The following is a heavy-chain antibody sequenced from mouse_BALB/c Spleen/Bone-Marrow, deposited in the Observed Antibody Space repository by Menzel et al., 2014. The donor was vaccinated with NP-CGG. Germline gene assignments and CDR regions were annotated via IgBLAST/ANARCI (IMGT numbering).Heavy chain of an antibody. D-gene: IGHD2-4*01. CDR1: GYTFTSYV. CDR3: TRGVYYDYDEGAMDY. CDR2: INPYNDGT. J-gene: IGHJ4*01. Sequence: EVQLVESGPELVKPGASVKMSCKASGYTFTSYVMHWVKQKPGQGLEWIGYINPYNDGTKYNEKFKGKATLTSDKSSSTAYMELSSLTSEDSAVYYWTRGVYYDYDEGAMDYWGQGSSVTDSS. V-gene: IGHV1-14*01.